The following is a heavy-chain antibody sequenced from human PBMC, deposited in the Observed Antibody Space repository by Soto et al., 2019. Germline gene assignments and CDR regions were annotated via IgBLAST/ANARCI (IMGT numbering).Heavy chain of an antibody. CDR1: GYTFTSYD. V-gene: IGHV1-8*01. CDR2: MNPNSGNT. CDR3: ARERSYGLDY. D-gene: IGHD5-18*01. Sequence: QVQLVQSGAEVKKPGASLKVSCKASGYTFTSYDINWVRQATGQGLEWMGWMNPNSGNTVCAKKFQGRVTMTRHTSISTAYMELTSLSSEVTAVYYCARERSYGLDYWVQGTLVTVSS. J-gene: IGHJ4*02.